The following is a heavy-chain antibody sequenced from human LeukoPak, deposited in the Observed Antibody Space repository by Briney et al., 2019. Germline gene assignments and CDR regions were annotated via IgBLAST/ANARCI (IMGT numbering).Heavy chain of an antibody. CDR2: IYYSGST. V-gene: IGHV4-59*01. Sequence: PSETLSLTCIVSGGSISSYYWSWIRQPPGKGLEWIGYIYYSGSTNYNPSLKSRVTISVDTSKNQFSLKLSSVTAADTAVHYCARFSPYYYYGMDVWGQGTTVTVSS. D-gene: IGHD2/OR15-2a*01. J-gene: IGHJ6*02. CDR1: GGSISSYY. CDR3: ARFSPYYYYGMDV.